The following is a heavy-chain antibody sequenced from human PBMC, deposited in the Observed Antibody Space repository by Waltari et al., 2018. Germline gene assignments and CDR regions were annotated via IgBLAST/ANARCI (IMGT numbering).Heavy chain of an antibody. V-gene: IGHV1-69*01. CDR3: ASGSSSMGPDY. CDR2: MNPIVGTA. CDR1: GYTFPRHD. J-gene: IGHJ4*02. D-gene: IGHD6-13*01. Sequence: QVQLVQSGAEVKKPGASVKVSCKAYGYTFPRHDISWGRQATGQGLEWMGWMNPIVGTANYAQKFQGRVTITTDESTSTAYMELSSLRSEDTAVYYCASGSSSMGPDYWGQGTLVTVSS.